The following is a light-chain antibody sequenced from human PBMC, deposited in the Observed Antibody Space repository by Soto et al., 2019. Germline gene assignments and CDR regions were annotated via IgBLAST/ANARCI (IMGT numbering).Light chain of an antibody. CDR3: SSYTTSSPLGWV. CDR2: EVS. J-gene: IGLJ3*02. V-gene: IGLV2-14*01. CDR1: SSDVGTYNY. Sequence: QSALAQPASVSGSPGQSITISCTGTSSDVGTYNYVSWYQQHPGNAPKLMIYEVSNRPSGVSNRFSGSKSGNTASLTISGLQAEDEADYYCSSYTTSSPLGWVFGGGTEVTVL.